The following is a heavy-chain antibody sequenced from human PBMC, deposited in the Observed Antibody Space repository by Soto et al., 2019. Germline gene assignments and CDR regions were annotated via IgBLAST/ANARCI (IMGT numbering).Heavy chain of an antibody. CDR3: ATGDSLTIGFDF. J-gene: IGHJ4*02. CDR2: IYYSGSI. V-gene: IGHV4-30-4*01. CDR1: GGSITSGANY. Sequence: SETLSLTCSVSGGSITSGANYWSWIRQPPGKGLEWIGYIYYSGSIYYNPSLKSRVALSLDTSKNQLSLRLTSVTAADTAVYYCATGDSLTIGFDFWGQGTLVTVSS. D-gene: IGHD4-17*01.